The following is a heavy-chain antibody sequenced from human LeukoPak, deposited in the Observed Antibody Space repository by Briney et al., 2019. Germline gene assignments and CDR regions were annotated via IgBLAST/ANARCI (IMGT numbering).Heavy chain of an antibody. J-gene: IGHJ4*02. Sequence: PSETLSLTCAVYGGSFSGYYWSWIRQPPGKGLEWIGEINHSGSTNYNPSLKSRVTISVDTSKNQFSLKLSSVTAADTAVYYCAREHLGREPYGDPYYFDYWGQGTLVTVSS. CDR1: GGSFSGYY. D-gene: IGHD4-17*01. CDR2: INHSGST. CDR3: AREHLGREPYGDPYYFDY. V-gene: IGHV4-34*01.